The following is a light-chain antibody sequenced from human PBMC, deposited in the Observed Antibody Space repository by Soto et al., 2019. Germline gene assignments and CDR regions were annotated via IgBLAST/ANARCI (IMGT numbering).Light chain of an antibody. V-gene: IGKV1-9*01. J-gene: IGKJ4*01. CDR3: QQLKSYPLS. Sequence: DIQLTQSPSFLSASVGDRVTITCRTSQDISSYLDWYQQKPGKAPQLLISAASTLQSGVPPRFSGSGSGTEFTLTISSLQPEDFATYYCQQLKSYPLSFGGGTKVEI. CDR1: QDISSY. CDR2: AAS.